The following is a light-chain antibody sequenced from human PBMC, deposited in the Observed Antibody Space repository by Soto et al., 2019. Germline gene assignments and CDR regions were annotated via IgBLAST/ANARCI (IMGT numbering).Light chain of an antibody. CDR2: GAS. CDR1: QSVSSSY. V-gene: IGKV3-20*01. J-gene: IGKJ1*01. Sequence: EIVLKQSPGTLSLSPGERATLSCRASQSVSSSYLGWYQQKPGQAPRLLMYGASSRATGIPDRFSGSGSGTDFTLTISRLEPEDFAVYYCQQSYRKTFGQGTRWISN. CDR3: QQSYRKT.